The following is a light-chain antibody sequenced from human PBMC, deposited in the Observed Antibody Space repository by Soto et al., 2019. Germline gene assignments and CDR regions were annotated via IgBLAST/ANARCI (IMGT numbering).Light chain of an antibody. CDR1: QSLLHSNGYNY. Sequence: DIVMTQSPLSLPVTPGEPASISCRSSQSLLHSNGYNYLDWYLQKPGQSPQLLIYLGSNRASGVPDRFSGSGSGTDFTLKISRVEAEDVATYYCQQSYSYPPSTFGPGTKVDIK. V-gene: IGKV2-28*01. CDR2: LGS. J-gene: IGKJ3*01. CDR3: QQSYSYPPST.